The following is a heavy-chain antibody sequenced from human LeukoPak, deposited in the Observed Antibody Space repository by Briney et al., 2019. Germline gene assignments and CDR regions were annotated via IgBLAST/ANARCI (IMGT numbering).Heavy chain of an antibody. V-gene: IGHV1-69*01. CDR1: GGTFSSYA. J-gene: IGHJ4*02. Sequence: EASVKVSCKASGGTFSSYAISWVRQAPGQGLEWMGGIIPIFGTANYAQKFQGRVTITADESTSTAYMELSSLRSEDTAVYYCARVSYDSSGYSYYFDYWGQGTLVTVSS. D-gene: IGHD3-22*01. CDR3: ARVSYDSSGYSYYFDY. CDR2: IIPIFGTA.